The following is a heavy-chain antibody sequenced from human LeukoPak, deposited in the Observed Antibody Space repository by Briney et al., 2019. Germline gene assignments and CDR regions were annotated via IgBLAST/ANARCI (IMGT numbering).Heavy chain of an antibody. CDR1: GYSFPIYW. CDR3: ARRYCSSTTCYRDAFGI. J-gene: IGHJ3*02. V-gene: IGHV5-51*01. CDR2: IYPGDSDT. Sequence: GESLKISCRGSGYSFPIYWIGWVRQMPGKGLDWMGIIYPGDSDTRYSPSFQGRVTISADKSISTAYLQWSSLRASDTAMYYCARRYCSSTTCYRDAFGIWGQGTMVTVSS. D-gene: IGHD2-2*01.